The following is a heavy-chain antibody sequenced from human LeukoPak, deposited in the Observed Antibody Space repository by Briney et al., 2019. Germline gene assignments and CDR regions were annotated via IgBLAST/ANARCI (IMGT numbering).Heavy chain of an antibody. J-gene: IGHJ4*02. CDR1: GFTFSSYA. Sequence: GGSLRLSCAASGFTFSSYAMHWVRQAPGKGLEWVAVISYDGSNKYYADSVKGRFTISRDNSKNTLYLQMNSLRAEDTAVYYCAKAVVADYDSSGYYYNFDYWGQGTLVTVSS. CDR2: ISYDGSNK. CDR3: AKAVVADYDSSGYYYNFDY. D-gene: IGHD3-22*01. V-gene: IGHV3-30-3*01.